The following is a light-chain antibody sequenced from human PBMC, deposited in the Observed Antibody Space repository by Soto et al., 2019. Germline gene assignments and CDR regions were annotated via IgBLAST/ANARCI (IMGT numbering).Light chain of an antibody. CDR2: GAS. J-gene: IGKJ1*01. V-gene: IGKV3-15*01. Sequence: EIVMTQSPATLSVSPGERATLSCRASPSVSSNLAWYQQKPGQAPRLLIYGASTRATGIPARFSGSGSVTEFTLTISSLQSEDFAVYYCQQYNNWPPMAFGQGTKVEIK. CDR3: QQYNNWPPMA. CDR1: PSVSSN.